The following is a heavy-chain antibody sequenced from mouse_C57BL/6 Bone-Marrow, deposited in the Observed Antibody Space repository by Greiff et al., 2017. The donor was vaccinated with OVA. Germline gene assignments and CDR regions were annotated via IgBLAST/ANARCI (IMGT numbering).Heavy chain of an antibody. CDR2: ISSGGSYT. J-gene: IGHJ3*01. CDR3: ARQGGLAY. Sequence: EVHLVESGGDLVKPGGSLKLSCAASGFTFRSYGMSWVRQTPDKRLEWVATISSGGSYTYYPDSVKGRFTISRDNAKNTLYLQMSSLKSEDTAMYYCARQGGLAYWGQGTLVTVSA. V-gene: IGHV5-6*01. CDR1: GFTFRSYG. D-gene: IGHD3-3*01.